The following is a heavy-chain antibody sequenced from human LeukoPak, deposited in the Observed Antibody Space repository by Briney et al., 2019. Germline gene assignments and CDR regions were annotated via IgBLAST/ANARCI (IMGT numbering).Heavy chain of an antibody. D-gene: IGHD2-15*01. V-gene: IGHV1-18*01. J-gene: IGHJ4*02. CDR2: ISAYNGNT. Sequence: ASVKVSCKASGYTFTSYGISWVRQAPGQGLEWMGWISAYNGNTNYAQKLQGRVTMTTDTSTSTAYMELSSLRSEDTAVYYCAREESEYCSGGSCYASDYWGQGTLVTVSS. CDR3: AREESEYCSGGSCYASDY. CDR1: GYTFTSYG.